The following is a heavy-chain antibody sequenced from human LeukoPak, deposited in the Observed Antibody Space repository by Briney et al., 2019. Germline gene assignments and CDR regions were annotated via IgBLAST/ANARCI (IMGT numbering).Heavy chain of an antibody. CDR3: ARENVYDFWSGYYYYYYYMDV. V-gene: IGHV3-7*01. D-gene: IGHD3-3*01. Sequence: QAGGSLRLSCAASGFTFSSYWMSWVRQAPGKGLEWVANIKQDGSEKYYVDSVEGRFTISRDNAKNSLYLQMNSLRAEDTAVYYCARENVYDFWSGYYYYYYYMDVWGKGTTVTVSS. CDR1: GFTFSSYW. CDR2: IKQDGSEK. J-gene: IGHJ6*03.